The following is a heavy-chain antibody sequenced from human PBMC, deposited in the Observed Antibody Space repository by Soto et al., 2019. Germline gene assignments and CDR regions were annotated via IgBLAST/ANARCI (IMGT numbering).Heavy chain of an antibody. D-gene: IGHD4-17*01. V-gene: IGHV3-21*01. CDR3: ARDDYGDYGVFDY. Sequence: XGSLRLSCAASGFTFSSYSMNWVRQAPGKGLEWVSSISSSSSYIYYADSVKGRFTISRDNAKNSLYLQMNSLRAEDTAVYYCARDDYGDYGVFDYWGQGTLVTVSS. CDR2: ISSSSSYI. CDR1: GFTFSSYS. J-gene: IGHJ4*02.